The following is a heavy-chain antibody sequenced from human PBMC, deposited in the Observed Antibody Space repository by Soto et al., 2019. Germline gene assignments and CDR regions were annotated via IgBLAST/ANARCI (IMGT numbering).Heavy chain of an antibody. CDR2: ISYDGSNK. J-gene: IGHJ5*02. CDR1: GFTFSSYC. D-gene: IGHD1-1*01. Sequence: PGGSLRLSCAASGFTFSSYCMHWVRQAPGKGLEWVAVISYDGSNKYYADSVKGRFTISRDNSKNTLYLQMNSLRAEDTAVYYCAKAGLERPWFDPWGQGTLVTAPQ. CDR3: AKAGLERPWFDP. V-gene: IGHV3-30*18.